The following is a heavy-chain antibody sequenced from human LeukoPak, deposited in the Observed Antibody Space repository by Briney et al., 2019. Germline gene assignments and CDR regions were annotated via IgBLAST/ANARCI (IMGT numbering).Heavy chain of an antibody. Sequence: SETLSLTCTVSGGSISSYYWSWIRQPAGKGLEWLGRINASGSTNYNPSLKSRVTMSVDTSQNQFSLKLSSVTAADTAVYYCARAFYPGYYSYMAVWGKGTTVTVSS. D-gene: IGHD3-3*02. V-gene: IGHV4-4*07. CDR2: INASGST. J-gene: IGHJ6*03. CDR1: GGSISSYY. CDR3: ARAFYPGYYSYMAV.